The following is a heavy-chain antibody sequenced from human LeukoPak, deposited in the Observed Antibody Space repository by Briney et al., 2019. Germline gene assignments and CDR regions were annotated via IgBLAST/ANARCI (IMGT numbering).Heavy chain of an antibody. V-gene: IGHV1-8*03. J-gene: IGHJ4*02. CDR1: GYTFTSYD. CDR2: MNPNSGNT. CDR3: ARVGDYVWGSYRTQDGYYFDY. D-gene: IGHD3-16*02. Sequence: GASVKVSCKASGYTFTSYDINWVRQATGQGLEWMGWMNPNSGNTGYAQKFQGRVTITRNISISTAYMELSSLRSEDTAVYYCARVGDYVWGSYRTQDGYYFDYWGQGTLVTVSS.